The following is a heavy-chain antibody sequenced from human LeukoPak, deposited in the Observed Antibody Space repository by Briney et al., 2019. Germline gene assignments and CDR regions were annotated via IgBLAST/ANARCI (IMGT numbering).Heavy chain of an antibody. CDR2: ISSSGGST. J-gene: IGHJ4*02. CDR3: EKAARIQLWFWDY. V-gene: IGHV3-23*01. D-gene: IGHD5-18*01. Sequence: GGSLRLSCAASGFTFSSYAMSWVRQAPGKGLEWVSAISSSGGSTYYADSVKGRFTISRDNSKNTLYLQMNSLRAEDTAVYYCEKAARIQLWFWDYWGQGTLVTVSS. CDR1: GFTFSSYA.